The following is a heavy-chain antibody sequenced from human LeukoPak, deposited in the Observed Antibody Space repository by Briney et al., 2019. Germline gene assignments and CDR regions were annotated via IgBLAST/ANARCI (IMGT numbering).Heavy chain of an antibody. V-gene: IGHV4-39*01. Sequence: SETLSLTCTVSGGSISSSNYYWGWIRQPPGKGLEWIGSIYYSGSTYYNPSLKSRVTISVDTSKNQFSLKLSYVTAADTAVYYCARQSASDYYDSSDSFDYWGQGTLVTVSS. CDR1: GGSISSSNYY. CDR3: ARQSASDYYDSSDSFDY. J-gene: IGHJ4*02. CDR2: IYYSGST. D-gene: IGHD3-22*01.